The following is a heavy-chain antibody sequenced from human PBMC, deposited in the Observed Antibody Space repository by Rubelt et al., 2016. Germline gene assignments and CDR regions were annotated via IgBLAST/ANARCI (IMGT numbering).Heavy chain of an antibody. J-gene: IGHJ4*02. CDR2: VKKDGSEK. CDR3: AKDPRSISSRGCFDY. D-gene: IGHD6-6*01. V-gene: IGHV3-7*03. Sequence: GGSLRLSCAASGFTFNSYWMTWVRPAPGKGLEWVANVKKDGSEKYYVDSVKGRFTISRDNSKNTLYLQMNSLRAEDTAGYYCAKDPRSISSRGCFDYWGQGTLVTVSS. CDR1: GFTFNSYW.